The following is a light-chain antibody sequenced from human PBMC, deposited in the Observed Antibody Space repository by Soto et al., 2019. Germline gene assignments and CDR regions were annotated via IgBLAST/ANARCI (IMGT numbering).Light chain of an antibody. J-gene: IGKJ1*01. CDR2: GAS. V-gene: IGKV3-15*01. CDR3: QQYNYWPRT. Sequence: EIVMTQSPATLSVSPGERATLSCRASQSLSSNLAWYQQKPGQAPRLLMYGASTRATGIPARFSGSGSGTEVTLTISSLQSEDFAVYYCQQYNYWPRTFGQGTKVEIK. CDR1: QSLSSN.